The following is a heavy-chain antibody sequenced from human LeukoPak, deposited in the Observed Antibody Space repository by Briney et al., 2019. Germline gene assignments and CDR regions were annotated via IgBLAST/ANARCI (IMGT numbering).Heavy chain of an antibody. CDR2: ISYDGSNK. Sequence: GGSLRLSCAASGFAFSSYAMHWVRQAPGKGLEWVAVISYDGSNKYYADPVKGRFTISRDNSKNTLYLQMNSLRAEDTAVYYCARVVAWGQGTMVTVSS. CDR3: ARVVA. J-gene: IGHJ3*01. V-gene: IGHV3-30-3*01. CDR1: GFAFSSYA.